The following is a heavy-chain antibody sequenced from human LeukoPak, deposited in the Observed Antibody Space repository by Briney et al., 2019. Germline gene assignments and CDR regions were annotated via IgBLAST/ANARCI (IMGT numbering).Heavy chain of an antibody. D-gene: IGHD2-2*02. Sequence: SETLSLTRAVSGYSISSGYYWGWIRQPPGNGLEWIGSIYHSGSTYYNPSLKSRVTISVDTSKNQFSLKLSSVTAADTDVYYCARVQVCNSTSCYMASDYWGQGTLVTVSS. J-gene: IGHJ4*02. CDR2: IYHSGST. CDR3: ARVQVCNSTSCYMASDY. V-gene: IGHV4-38-2*01. CDR1: GYSISSGYY.